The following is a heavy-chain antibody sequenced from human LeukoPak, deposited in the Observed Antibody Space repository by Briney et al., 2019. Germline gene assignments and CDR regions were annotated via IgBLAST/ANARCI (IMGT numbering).Heavy chain of an antibody. CDR3: AREAYSYGYIDY. Sequence: GRSLRLSCAASGFTSSSYAMHWVRQAPGKGLEWVAVISYDGSNKYYADSVKGRFTISRDNSKNTLYLQMNSLRAEDTAVYYCAREAYSYGYIDYWGQGTLVTVSS. J-gene: IGHJ4*02. CDR2: ISYDGSNK. CDR1: GFTSSSYA. V-gene: IGHV3-30*04. D-gene: IGHD5-18*01.